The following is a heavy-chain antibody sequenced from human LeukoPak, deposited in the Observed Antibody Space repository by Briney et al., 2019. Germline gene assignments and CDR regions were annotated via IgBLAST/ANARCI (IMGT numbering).Heavy chain of an antibody. CDR3: ARRAPYGIINYYYYMDV. CDR2: IYYSGST. V-gene: IGHV4-59*01. D-gene: IGHD2-21*01. CDR1: GGSISSYY. J-gene: IGHJ6*03. Sequence: SETLSLTCTVSGGSISSYYWSWIRQPPGKGLEWIGYIYYSGSTNYNPSLKSRVTISADTSENQLSLKLSSVTAADTAVYYCARRAPYGIINYYYYMDVWGKGTTVTISS.